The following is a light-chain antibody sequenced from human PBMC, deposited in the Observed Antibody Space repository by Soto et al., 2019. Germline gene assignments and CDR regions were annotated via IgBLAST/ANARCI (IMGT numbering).Light chain of an antibody. CDR2: DVS. CDR1: SSDVGAYNY. J-gene: IGLJ3*02. V-gene: IGLV2-11*01. Sequence: QSALTQPRSVSGSPGQSVTISCTGTSSDVGAYNYVSWYQQHPGKAPKLIIYDVSKRPSGVPDRFSGSKSGNTASLTIPGLQADDGADYYCCSYAGSYTLWVFGGGTKLTVL. CDR3: CSYAGSYTLWV.